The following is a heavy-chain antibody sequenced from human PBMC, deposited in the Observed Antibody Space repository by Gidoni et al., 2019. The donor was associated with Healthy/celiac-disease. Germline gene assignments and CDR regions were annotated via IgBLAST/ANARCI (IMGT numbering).Heavy chain of an antibody. CDR1: GSTFTSYG. CDR3: AREYDSSPVYDYYYGMDV. Sequence: QVQLVQSGAEVKKPGASVKVSCKASGSTFTSYGISWVRQAPGQGLEWMGWISAYNGNTNYAQKLQGRATMTTDTSTSTAYMELRSLRSDDTAVYYCAREYDSSPVYDYYYGMDVWGQGTTVTVSS. D-gene: IGHD6-6*01. J-gene: IGHJ6*02. V-gene: IGHV1-18*01. CDR2: ISAYNGNT.